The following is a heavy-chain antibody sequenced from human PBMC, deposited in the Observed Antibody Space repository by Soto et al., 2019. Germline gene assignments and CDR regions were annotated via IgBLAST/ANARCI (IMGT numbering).Heavy chain of an antibody. J-gene: IGHJ6*02. CDR3: AREFRGLVVFSPHFDYYYYGIDV. V-gene: IGHV1-69*13. CDR2: IIPIFGTA. D-gene: IGHD3-22*01. CDR1: GGTFSSYA. Sequence: SVKVSCKASGGTFSSYAISWVRQAPGQGLEWMGGIIPIFGTANYAQKFQGRVTITADESTSTAYMELSSLRSEDTAVYYCAREFRGLVVFSPHFDYYYYGIDVWGQGTTVTVYS.